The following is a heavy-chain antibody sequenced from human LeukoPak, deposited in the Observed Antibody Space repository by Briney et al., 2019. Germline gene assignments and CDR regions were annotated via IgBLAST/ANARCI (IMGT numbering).Heavy chain of an antibody. CDR1: GITLSNYG. J-gene: IGHJ5*02. CDR3: AKDRSRSGWFLNWFDP. D-gene: IGHD6-19*01. CDR2: ISGSGGST. V-gene: IGHV3-23*01. Sequence: GGSLRLSCAVSGITLSNYGMSWVRQAPGKGLEWVAGISGSGGSTNYADSVKGRFSIFRDNPKNTLYLQMNSLRAEDTAVYYCAKDRSRSGWFLNWFDPWGQGTLVTVSS.